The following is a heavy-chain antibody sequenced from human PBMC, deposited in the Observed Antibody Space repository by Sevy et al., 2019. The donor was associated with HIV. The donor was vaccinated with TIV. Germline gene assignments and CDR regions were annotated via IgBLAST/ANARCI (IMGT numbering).Heavy chain of an antibody. CDR2: INPKNDVT. CDR3: ARARRVTTVYYYYGMDV. D-gene: IGHD5-18*01. Sequence: ASVKVSCKASGYSFTDYYMHWVRPAPGQGLEWMAWINPKNDVTNYAQKLQGRVTMTRDTSTSTAYMELTRLRSDDTAVYYCARARRVTTVYYYYGMDVWGQGTTVTVSS. J-gene: IGHJ6*02. V-gene: IGHV1-2*02. CDR1: GYSFTDYY.